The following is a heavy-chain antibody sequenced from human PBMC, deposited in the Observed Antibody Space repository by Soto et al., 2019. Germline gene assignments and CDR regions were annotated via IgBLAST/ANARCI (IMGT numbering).Heavy chain of an antibody. J-gene: IGHJ4*01. CDR3: TTDSYSTMIEVRFDY. CDR2: IKSKALGGTT. Sequence: PGESLKISCAGSGFPFSNAWINWIRQAPRKGLEWVGRIKSKALGGTTDFAAPVRGRFAITRDDSRNMAYMQMNSLNTEDTAVYYCTTDSYSTMIEVRFDYWGHGTLVTVSS. D-gene: IGHD3-22*01. CDR1: GFPFSNAW. V-gene: IGHV3-15*07.